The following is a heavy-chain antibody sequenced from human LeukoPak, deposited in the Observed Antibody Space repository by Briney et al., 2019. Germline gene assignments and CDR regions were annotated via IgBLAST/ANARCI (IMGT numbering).Heavy chain of an antibody. CDR2: FDPEDGET. CDR1: GYTITELS. V-gene: IGHV1-24*01. CDR3: ATERRVGARINDAFDI. Sequence: GASVKVSCKVSGYTITELSMHWVRQAPGKGLEWMGGFDPEDGETIYAQKFQGRVTMTEDTSTDTAYMELSSLRSEDTAVYYCATERRVGARINDAFDIWGQGTMVTVSS. J-gene: IGHJ3*02. D-gene: IGHD1-26*01.